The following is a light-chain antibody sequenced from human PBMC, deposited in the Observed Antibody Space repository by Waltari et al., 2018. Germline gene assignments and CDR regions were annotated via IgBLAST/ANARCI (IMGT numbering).Light chain of an antibody. CDR3: QQYGSSPYT. CDR2: DAS. CDR1: QSVSSSY. V-gene: IGKV3D-20*01. Sequence: EIVLTQSPATLSLSPGERATLSCRASQSVSSSYLAWYQQKPGLAPRLLIYDASSGATGIPDRFSGSGSGTDFTLTISRLEPEDFAVYYCQQYGSSPYTFGQGTKMEIK. J-gene: IGKJ2*01.